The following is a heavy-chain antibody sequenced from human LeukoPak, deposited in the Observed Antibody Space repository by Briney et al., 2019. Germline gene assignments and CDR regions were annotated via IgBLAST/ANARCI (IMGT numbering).Heavy chain of an antibody. CDR1: GGSFSGYY. CDR3: APLGGSGWSGFDY. Sequence: KPSETLSLTCAVYGGSFSGYYWSWIRQPPGKGLEWIGEINHSGSTNYNPSLKSRVTISVDTSKNQFSLKLSSVTAADTAVYYCAPLGGSGWSGFDYWGQGTLVTVSS. J-gene: IGHJ4*02. V-gene: IGHV4-34*01. CDR2: INHSGST. D-gene: IGHD6-19*01.